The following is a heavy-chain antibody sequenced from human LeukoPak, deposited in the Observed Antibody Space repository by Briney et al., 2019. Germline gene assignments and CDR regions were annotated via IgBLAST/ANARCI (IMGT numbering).Heavy chain of an antibody. D-gene: IGHD1-14*01. V-gene: IGHV3-23*01. J-gene: IGHJ3*02. CDR2: ISGSGDST. Sequence: PGGTLRLSCAASGFTFSSYGMSWVRQAPGKGLEWVSAISGSGDSTYYADSVKGRFTISRDNAKNSLYLQMNSLRAEDTALYYCARDRHRRVTDDAFDIWGQGTMLTVSS. CDR3: ARDRHRRVTDDAFDI. CDR1: GFTFSSYG.